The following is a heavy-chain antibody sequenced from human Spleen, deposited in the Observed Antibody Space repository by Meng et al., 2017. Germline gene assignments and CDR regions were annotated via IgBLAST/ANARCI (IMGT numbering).Heavy chain of an antibody. Sequence: QVRSGASGDKLKNLGASVKVSCNPVGYTFPDNWLHWVRRAPGQGLEWMGRINPKSGDTHYAQRFQGRVTMTGDTSISTAYMELSGLRSDDTAMYYCARDEDISAAGKLFGDYWGQGTLVTVSS. CDR2: INPKSGDT. D-gene: IGHD6-13*01. CDR1: GYTFPDNW. V-gene: IGHV1-2*06. J-gene: IGHJ4*02. CDR3: ARDEDISAAGKLFGDY.